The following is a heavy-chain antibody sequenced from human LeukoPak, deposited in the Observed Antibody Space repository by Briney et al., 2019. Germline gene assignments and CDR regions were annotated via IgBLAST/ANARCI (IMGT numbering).Heavy chain of an antibody. J-gene: IGHJ4*02. CDR3: AREDTATVTCDY. CDR1: GGTFSSYA. Sequence: SVKVSCKASGGTFSSYAISWVRQPPGQGLEWMGRIIPLFGTPNYAQKFQGRVTITADKSTSTAYMELSSLRSEDTAVYYCAREDTATVTCDYWGQGTLVTVSS. D-gene: IGHD5-18*01. V-gene: IGHV1-69*06. CDR2: IIPLFGTP.